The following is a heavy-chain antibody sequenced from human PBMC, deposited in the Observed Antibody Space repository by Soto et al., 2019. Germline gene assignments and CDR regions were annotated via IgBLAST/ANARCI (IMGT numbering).Heavy chain of an antibody. CDR3: ARSQGSSTSLEIYYYYYYGMDV. D-gene: IGHD2-2*01. CDR1: GDTLSSYA. CDR2: IIPISDTT. J-gene: IGHJ6*02. V-gene: IGHV1-69*01. Sequence: QVQLVQSGAEVKKPGSSVKVSCKASGDTLSSYAISWVRQAPGQGLEWMGGIIPISDTTNYAQKFQGRVTITADESTSTACMELSSLRSEDTAVYYCARSQGSSTSLEIYYYYYYGMDVWGQGTTVTVSS.